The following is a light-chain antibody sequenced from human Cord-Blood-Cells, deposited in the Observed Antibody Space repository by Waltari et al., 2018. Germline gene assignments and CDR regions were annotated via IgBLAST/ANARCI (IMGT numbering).Light chain of an antibody. CDR3: QQSYSTPPYT. J-gene: IGKJ2*01. Sequence: DIQMTQSPSSLSASVGDRVTLTCRASQSISSYLNWYQQKPGKAPKLLIYAASSLQSGVPSRFSGSGSGTDFTLTISSLQPEDCATYYCQQSYSTPPYTFGQGTKLEIK. CDR1: QSISSY. CDR2: AAS. V-gene: IGKV1-39*01.